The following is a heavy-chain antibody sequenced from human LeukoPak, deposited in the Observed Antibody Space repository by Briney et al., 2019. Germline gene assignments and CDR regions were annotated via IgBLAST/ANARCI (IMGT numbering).Heavy chain of an antibody. D-gene: IGHD5-24*01. CDR3: ARDAETSLAN. V-gene: IGHV3-66*01. CDR1: GFVVSSKY. J-gene: IGHJ4*02. CDR2: IYLDGRA. Sequence: PGGSLRLSCAASGFVVSSKYMNWVRQAPGKGLEWVTVIYLDGRADYADSVKGRFTISSDNSKNTVYLQMNSLKDEDTAVYYCARDAETSLANWGQGTLVTVSP.